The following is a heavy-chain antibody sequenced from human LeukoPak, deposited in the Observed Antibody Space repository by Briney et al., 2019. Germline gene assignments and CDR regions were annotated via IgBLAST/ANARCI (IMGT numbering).Heavy chain of an antibody. V-gene: IGHV1-18*01. CDR1: GYTFTSYG. J-gene: IGHJ6*03. CDR2: ISAYNGNT. CDR3: ARGNDFWSGQSYYMDV. Sequence: ASVKVSCKASGYTFTSYGISWVRQAPGQGLEWMGWISAYNGNTNYAQKFQGRVTITTDESTSTAYMELSSLRSEDTAVYYCARGNDFWSGQSYYMDVWGKGTTVTVSS. D-gene: IGHD3-3*01.